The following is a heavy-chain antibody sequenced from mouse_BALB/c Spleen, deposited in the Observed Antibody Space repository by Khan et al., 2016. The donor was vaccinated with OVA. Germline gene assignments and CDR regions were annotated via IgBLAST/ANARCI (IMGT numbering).Heavy chain of an antibody. Sequence: IQLVQSGPELVKPGASVKMSCKASGYTFTSYDIHWVKQKPGQGLEWIGYINPYNDYTKFNEKFKGKATLTSDKSSSTAYMELSSLTSEDSAVYYCARGVLGLQTCFAYWGQGTLVTVSA. V-gene: IGHV1S136*01. CDR1: GYTFTSYD. CDR2: INPYNDYT. D-gene: IGHD3-1*01. CDR3: ARGVLGLQTCFAY. J-gene: IGHJ3*01.